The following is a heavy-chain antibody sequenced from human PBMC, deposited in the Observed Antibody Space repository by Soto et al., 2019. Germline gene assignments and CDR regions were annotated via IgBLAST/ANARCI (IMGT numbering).Heavy chain of an antibody. D-gene: IGHD2-15*01. J-gene: IGHJ5*02. Sequence: GGSLRLSCAASGFTFSSYAMHWVRQAPGKGLEWVAVISYDGSNKYYADSVKGRFTISRDNSKNTLYLQMNSLRAEDTAVYYCARGTLGYCSGGSCYSWFDPWGQGTLVTVSS. V-gene: IGHV3-30-3*01. CDR1: GFTFSSYA. CDR2: ISYDGSNK. CDR3: ARGTLGYCSGGSCYSWFDP.